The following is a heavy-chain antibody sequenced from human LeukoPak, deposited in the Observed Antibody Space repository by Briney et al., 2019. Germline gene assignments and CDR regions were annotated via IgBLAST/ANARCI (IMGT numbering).Heavy chain of an antibody. CDR1: GFTFSSYA. CDR2: ISYDGSNK. Sequence: GGSLRLSCAASGFTFSSYAMHWVRQAPGKGLEWVAVISYDGSNKYYADSVKGRFTISRDNSKNTLYLQMNSLRPEDTAVYYCARTDYYDSSGYFSDFDYWGQGTLVTVSS. D-gene: IGHD3-22*01. CDR3: ARTDYYDSSGYFSDFDY. V-gene: IGHV3-30-3*01. J-gene: IGHJ4*02.